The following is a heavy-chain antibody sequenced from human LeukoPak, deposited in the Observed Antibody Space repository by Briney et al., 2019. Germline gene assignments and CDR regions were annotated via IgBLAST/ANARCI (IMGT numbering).Heavy chain of an antibody. CDR2: IYTSGST. CDR3: AREIAVAGTEGWFDP. D-gene: IGHD6-19*01. CDR1: GGSISSYY. Sequence: KPSETLSLTCTVSGGSISSYYWSWIRQPAGKGLEWIGRIYTSGSTNYNPSLKSRVTMSVDTSKNQFSLKLSSVTAADTAVYYCAREIAVAGTEGWFDPWGQGTLVTVPS. J-gene: IGHJ5*02. V-gene: IGHV4-4*07.